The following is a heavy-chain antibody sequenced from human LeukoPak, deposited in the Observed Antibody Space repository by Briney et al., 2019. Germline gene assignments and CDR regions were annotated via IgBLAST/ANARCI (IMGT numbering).Heavy chain of an antibody. V-gene: IGHV3-21*01. CDR3: ARAGYCSGGSCFSGAFDF. CDR2: ITSSSSYI. J-gene: IGHJ3*01. D-gene: IGHD2-15*01. Sequence: PGGSLRLSCAASGFSFRSYTMKWVRQAPGKGLEWVSSITSSSSYIYYADSVKGRFTISRDNAKNSLYLQMNSLRADDTAVYYCARAGYCSGGSCFSGAFDFWGQGTTVTVSS. CDR1: GFSFRSYT.